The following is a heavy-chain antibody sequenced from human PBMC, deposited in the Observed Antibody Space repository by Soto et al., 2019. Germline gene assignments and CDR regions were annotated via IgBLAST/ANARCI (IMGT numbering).Heavy chain of an antibody. CDR2: INHSGST. J-gene: IGHJ4*02. D-gene: IGHD3-16*01. Sequence: SETLSLTCAVYGGSFSGYYWSWIRQPPGKGLEWIGEINHSGSTNYNPSLKSRVTISVDTSKNQFSLKLSSVTAADTAVYYCARGSRDYIWGPGRRNVSPHYFDYWGQGTLVTVSS. CDR1: GGSFSGYY. CDR3: ARGSRDYIWGPGRRNVSPHYFDY. V-gene: IGHV4-34*01.